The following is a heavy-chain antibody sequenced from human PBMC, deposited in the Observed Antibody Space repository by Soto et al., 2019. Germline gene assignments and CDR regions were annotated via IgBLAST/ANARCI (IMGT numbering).Heavy chain of an antibody. CDR1: GYSISSGYY. J-gene: IGHJ1*01. Sequence: SETLSLTCAVSGYSISSGYYWGWIRQPPGKGLEWIGTIYHSGSTFHNPSLKSRVTISVDTSKNQFSLKLRSVTAADTAVDYCAVGDCSSTNCTREYLQHWGQGTLVTVSS. V-gene: IGHV4-38-2*01. CDR2: IYHSGST. CDR3: AVGDCSSTNCTREYLQH. D-gene: IGHD2-2*01.